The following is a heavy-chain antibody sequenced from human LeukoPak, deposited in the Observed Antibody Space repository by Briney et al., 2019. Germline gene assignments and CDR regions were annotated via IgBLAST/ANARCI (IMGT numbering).Heavy chain of an antibody. CDR2: IWYDGSNK. D-gene: IGHD3-10*01. CDR1: GFTFSSYG. V-gene: IGHV3-33*01. CDR3: ARDANVRGLDY. Sequence: PGGSLRLSCAASGFTFSSYGMHWARQPPGKGLEWVAVIWYDGSNKYYADSVKGRFTISRDNSKNTLYLQMNSLRAEDTAVYYCARDANVRGLDYWGQGTLVTVSS. J-gene: IGHJ4*02.